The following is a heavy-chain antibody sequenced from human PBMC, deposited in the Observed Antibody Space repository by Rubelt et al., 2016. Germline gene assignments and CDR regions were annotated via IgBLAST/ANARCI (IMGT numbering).Heavy chain of an antibody. V-gene: IGHV3-66*01. CDR3: ARTYYDFWSGIY. Sequence: GKGLEWVSVIYSGGSTYYADSVKGRFTISRDNSKNTLYQQMNSLRAEDTAVYYCARTYYDFWSGIYWGQGTLVTVSS. CDR2: IYSGGST. D-gene: IGHD3-3*01. J-gene: IGHJ4*02.